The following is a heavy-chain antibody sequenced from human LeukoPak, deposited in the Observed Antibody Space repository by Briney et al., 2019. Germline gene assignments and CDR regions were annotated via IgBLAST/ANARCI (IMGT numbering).Heavy chain of an antibody. CDR1: GGSFSGYY. Sequence: SETLSLTCAVYGGSFSGYYWGWIRQPPGKGLEWIGEINHSGSTNYNPSLKSRVTISVDTSKNQFSLKLSSATAADTAVYYCARAGYSSSFRQKVGSYYYYYGMDVWGKGTTVTVSS. CDR3: ARAGYSSSFRQKVGSYYYYYGMDV. V-gene: IGHV4-34*01. CDR2: INHSGST. D-gene: IGHD6-13*01. J-gene: IGHJ6*04.